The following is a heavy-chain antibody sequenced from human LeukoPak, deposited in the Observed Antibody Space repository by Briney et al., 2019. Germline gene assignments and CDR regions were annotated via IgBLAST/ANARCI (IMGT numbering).Heavy chain of an antibody. D-gene: IGHD6-19*01. Sequence: PSGTLSLTCAVSGGSISSSNWWSWVRQPPGKGLEWIGEIYHSGSTNYNPSLKSRVTISVDTSKNQFSLKLSSVTAADTAVYYCAREGRPLAVAGTGIDYWGQGTLVTVSS. CDR1: GGSISSSNW. V-gene: IGHV4-4*02. CDR2: IYHSGST. J-gene: IGHJ4*02. CDR3: AREGRPLAVAGTGIDY.